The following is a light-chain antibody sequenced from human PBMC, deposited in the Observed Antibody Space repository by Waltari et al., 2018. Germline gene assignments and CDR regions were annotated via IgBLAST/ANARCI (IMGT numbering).Light chain of an antibody. CDR3: ATWDSRLSVVV. CDR2: DNN. Sequence: QSVLTQPPSVSAAPGQRVTISCSGGSSNIGNNDVSWYQQFPGTAHKLLITDNNKRPFGIPDRFSGSKSGTSATLGITGLQTGDEADYYCATWDSRLSVVVFGGGTKVTVL. V-gene: IGLV1-51*01. CDR1: SSNIGNND. J-gene: IGLJ3*02.